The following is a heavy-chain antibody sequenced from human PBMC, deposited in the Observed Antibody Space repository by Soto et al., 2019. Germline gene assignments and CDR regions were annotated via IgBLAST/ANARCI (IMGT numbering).Heavy chain of an antibody. CDR2: ISYDGSNK. Sequence: GGSLRHSCAASGLTFSSYGMRWVRQATGKGLEWAAVISYDGSNKYYADSVKGRFTISRDNAKNSLYLQMNSLRAEDTALYYCAKDKERRYGSGWYSSWFDPWGQGTLVTVSS. V-gene: IGHV3-30*18. CDR3: AKDKERRYGSGWYSSWFDP. CDR1: GLTFSSYG. D-gene: IGHD6-19*01. J-gene: IGHJ5*02.